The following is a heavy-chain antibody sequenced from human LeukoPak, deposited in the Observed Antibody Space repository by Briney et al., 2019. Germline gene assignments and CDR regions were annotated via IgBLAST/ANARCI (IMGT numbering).Heavy chain of an antibody. D-gene: IGHD3-10*01. CDR3: ARDITGDLYYFDY. CDR1: GFTFSSYG. V-gene: IGHV3-33*01. Sequence: GRSLRLSCAASGFTFSSYGMHWVRQAPGKVLEWVAVIWYDGSNKYYADSVKGRFTISRDNSKNTLYLQMNSLRAEDTAVYYCARDITGDLYYFDYWGQGTLVTVSS. CDR2: IWYDGSNK. J-gene: IGHJ4*02.